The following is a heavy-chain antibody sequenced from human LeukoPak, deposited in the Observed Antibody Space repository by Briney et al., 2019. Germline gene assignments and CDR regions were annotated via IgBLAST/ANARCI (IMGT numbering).Heavy chain of an antibody. V-gene: IGHV1-2*02. Sequence: ASVKVSCKASGHTFSGYYMHWVRQAPGQGLEWMGWIKPNSGDTKYAQKFQGRVTMTRDTSINTAYMELSSLRSDDTAMYYCARDRAAVAGQYFFDYWGQGALVTVSS. D-gene: IGHD6-19*01. CDR1: GHTFSGYY. CDR3: ARDRAAVAGQYFFDY. J-gene: IGHJ4*02. CDR2: IKPNSGDT.